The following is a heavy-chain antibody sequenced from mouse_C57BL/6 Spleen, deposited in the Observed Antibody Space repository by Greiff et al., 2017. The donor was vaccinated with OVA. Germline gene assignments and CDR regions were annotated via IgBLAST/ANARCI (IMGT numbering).Heavy chain of an antibody. V-gene: IGHV1-72*01. J-gene: IGHJ3*01. CDR3: ARVSDGYYSWFAY. Sequence: VQLQQSGPELVKPGASVKISCKASGYAFSSSWMNWVKQRPGRGLEWIGRIDPNSGGTKYNEKFKSKATLTVDKPSSTAYMQLSSLTSEDSAVYYCARVSDGYYSWFAYWGQGTLVTVSA. CDR2: IDPNSGGT. D-gene: IGHD2-3*01. CDR1: GYAFSSSW.